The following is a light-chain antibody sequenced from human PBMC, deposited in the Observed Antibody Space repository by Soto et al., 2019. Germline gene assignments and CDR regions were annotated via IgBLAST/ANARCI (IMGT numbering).Light chain of an antibody. CDR2: GAS. Sequence: EIVLTQSPGTLSLSPGERATLSCRASQSVSSSFLAWYQQKPGQAPRLLIYGASSRATGIPDRFSGSGSGTDFTLTTSRLGPEDFAVFDCQQYDSSPWTFGQGTKVEIK. V-gene: IGKV3-20*01. J-gene: IGKJ1*01. CDR3: QQYDSSPWT. CDR1: QSVSSSF.